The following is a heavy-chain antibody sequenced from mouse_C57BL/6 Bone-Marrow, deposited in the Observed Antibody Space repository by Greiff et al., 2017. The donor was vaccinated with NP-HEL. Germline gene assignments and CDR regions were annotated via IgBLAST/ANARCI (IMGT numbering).Heavy chain of an antibody. J-gene: IGHJ2*01. CDR2: IDPENGDT. Sequence: EVQLQQSGAELVRPGASVKLSCTASGFNIKDDYMHWVKQRPEQGLEWIGWIDPENGDTEYASKFQGKATITADTSSNTAYLQLSSLTSEDTAVYYCTTRFTTVVATDYWGQGTTLTGSS. D-gene: IGHD1-1*01. V-gene: IGHV14-4*01. CDR3: TTRFTTVVATDY. CDR1: GFNIKDDY.